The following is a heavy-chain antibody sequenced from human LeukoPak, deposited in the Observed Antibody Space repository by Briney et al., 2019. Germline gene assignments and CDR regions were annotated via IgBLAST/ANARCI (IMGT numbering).Heavy chain of an antibody. CDR3: AKDRTVGASYWYFDL. CDR1: GFPFSSYW. Sequence: GGSLRLSCVASGFPFSSYWMTWVRQAPGKGLEWVANIKQDGSKKSYVDSVKGRFTISRDSSKNTLFLHMNSLRVEDTAIYYCAKDRTVGASYWYFDLWGRGTLVTVSS. J-gene: IGHJ2*01. V-gene: IGHV3-7*03. D-gene: IGHD1-26*01. CDR2: IKQDGSKK.